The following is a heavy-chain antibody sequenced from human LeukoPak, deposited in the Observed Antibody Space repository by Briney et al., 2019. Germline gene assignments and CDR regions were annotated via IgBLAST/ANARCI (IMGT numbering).Heavy chain of an antibody. V-gene: IGHV3-69-1*01. CDR3: TSRYCTTTNCYSFDN. CDR2: ISSTSAHM. D-gene: IGHD2-2*01. CDR1: GFTFSDYY. Sequence: GGSLRLSCAASGFTFSDYYMNWVRQAPGKGLEWVSSISSTSAHMFYADSVKGRFSISRDNAKNSLFLQMNSLRVEDTAVYYCTSRYCTTTNCYSFDNWGHGTLVTVSS. J-gene: IGHJ3*02.